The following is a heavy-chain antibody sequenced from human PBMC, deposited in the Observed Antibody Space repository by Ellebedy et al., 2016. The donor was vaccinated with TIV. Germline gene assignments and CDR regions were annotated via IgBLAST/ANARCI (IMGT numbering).Heavy chain of an antibody. CDR2: ISGSGYHT. V-gene: IGHV3-23*01. J-gene: IGHJ4*02. D-gene: IGHD3-10*01. CDR3: AKDRFKGDYFDQ. Sequence: GGSLRLSXAASGFTFSTFAMSWVRQVPGKGLEWVAGISGSGYHTFYGDFVKGRFSISRDNSENTLHLQMNSLRAEDTGVYYCAKDRFKGDYFDQWGQGTMVTVSS. CDR1: GFTFSTFA.